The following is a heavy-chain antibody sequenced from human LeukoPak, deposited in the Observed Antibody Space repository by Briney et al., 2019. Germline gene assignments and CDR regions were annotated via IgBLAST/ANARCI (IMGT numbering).Heavy chain of an antibody. V-gene: IGHV1-18*01. Sequence: ASVKVSCKASGYTFTSYGISWVRQAPGQGLEWMGWISAYNGNTNYAQKLQGRVTMTTDTSTSTAYMELRSLRSDDTAVYYCARDNGSSGWYYYYGMDVWGQGTTVTVSS. CDR1: GYTFTSYG. J-gene: IGHJ6*02. CDR2: ISAYNGNT. D-gene: IGHD6-19*01. CDR3: ARDNGSSGWYYYYGMDV.